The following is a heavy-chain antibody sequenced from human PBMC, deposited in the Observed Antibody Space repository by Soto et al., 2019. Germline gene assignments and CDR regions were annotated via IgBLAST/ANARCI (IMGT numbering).Heavy chain of an antibody. V-gene: IGHV4-30-4*01. CDR2: IYYPGST. Sequence: QVQLQESGPGLVKPSQTLSLTCTVSGGSISSGDYYWSWIRQPPGSGLEWTGYIYYPGSTYCNPSLTRPVTISAATPNTQFTPKLSSVTAAHTAVYYCARGGGTTLDYWGQGTLVTVSS. J-gene: IGHJ4*02. CDR1: GGSISSGDYY. D-gene: IGHD2-2*01. CDR3: ARGGGTTLDY.